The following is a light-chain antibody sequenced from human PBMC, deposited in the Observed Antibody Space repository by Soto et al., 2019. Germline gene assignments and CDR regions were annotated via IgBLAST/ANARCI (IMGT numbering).Light chain of an antibody. CDR1: QGVSSN. V-gene: IGKV3-15*01. Sequence: EIVMTQSPATLSVSPGERATLSGMASQGVSSNLAWYQQKPGQAPRLLIYGASTRATGIPARFSGSGSGTDFTLTISGLQSEDFAVYYCQQYGSSPGTFGQGTKVDIK. CDR2: GAS. J-gene: IGKJ1*01. CDR3: QQYGSSPGT.